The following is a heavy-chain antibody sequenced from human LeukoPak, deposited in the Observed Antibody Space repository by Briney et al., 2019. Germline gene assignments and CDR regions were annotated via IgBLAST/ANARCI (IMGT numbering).Heavy chain of an antibody. J-gene: IGHJ1*01. V-gene: IGHV4-59*01. Sequence: SETLSLTCTVSGGSIRSYYWSWIRQPPGKGLEWIGYIYYSGSTNYNPSLKSRVTISLDTSKNQFSLKLNSVTAADTAVYYCARGGDGSGSYSFQHWGQGTLVTVSS. D-gene: IGHD3-10*01. CDR3: ARGGDGSGSYSFQH. CDR2: IYYSGST. CDR1: GGSIRSYY.